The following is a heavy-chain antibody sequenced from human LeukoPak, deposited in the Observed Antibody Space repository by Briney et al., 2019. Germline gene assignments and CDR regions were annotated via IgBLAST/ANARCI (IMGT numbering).Heavy chain of an antibody. CDR2: VYPGDSDA. D-gene: IGHD2-8*01. CDR3: VLYCTNGLCWDGDDY. V-gene: IGHV5-51*01. J-gene: IGHJ4*02. CDR1: GYSFTSYW. Sequence: GESLKISCKGSGYSFTSYWIGWVRQMPGKGLEWMGIVYPGDSDATYSPSFQGQVTISADKSINTAYLQWSSLKASDTATYYCVLYCTNGLCWDGDDYWGQGTLVTVSS.